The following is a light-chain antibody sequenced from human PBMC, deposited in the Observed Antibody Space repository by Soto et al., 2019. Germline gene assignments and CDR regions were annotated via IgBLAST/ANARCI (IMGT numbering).Light chain of an antibody. CDR2: DAS. Sequence: DIQMTQSPSSLSASVGDRVTITCQASQDSSNYLNWYQQKPRKGPKLLIYDASNFETGVPSRFSGSGSVTDFTFTISSLQPEDIATYYCQQYDNLPLTFGGGTKVEIK. V-gene: IGKV1-33*01. CDR3: QQYDNLPLT. J-gene: IGKJ4*01. CDR1: QDSSNY.